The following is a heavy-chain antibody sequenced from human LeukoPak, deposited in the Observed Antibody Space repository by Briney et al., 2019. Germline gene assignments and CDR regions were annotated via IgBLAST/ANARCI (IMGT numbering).Heavy chain of an antibody. CDR3: ARAVHSSGYYPMYYFDY. D-gene: IGHD3-22*01. Sequence: TLSLTCAVYGGSFSGYYWSWIRQPPGKGLEWIGEINHSGSTYYNPSLKSRVTISVDTSKNQFSLKLSSVTAADTAVYYCARAVHSSGYYPMYYFDYWGQGTLVTVSS. J-gene: IGHJ4*02. CDR2: INHSGST. V-gene: IGHV4-34*09. CDR1: GGSFSGYY.